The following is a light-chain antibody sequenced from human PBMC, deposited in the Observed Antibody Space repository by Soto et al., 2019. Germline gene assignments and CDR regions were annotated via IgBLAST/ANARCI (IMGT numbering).Light chain of an antibody. Sequence: DIQMPQSPSTLSASVGDSVTITCRASQSISRWLAWATPKPGKAPRLLIFKASSLVSGVPSRFGGSGSGTEFTLTISSLQPDDYATYYCQQFHTYWTFGQGTKVDIK. J-gene: IGKJ1*01. CDR3: QQFHTYWT. V-gene: IGKV1-5*03. CDR2: KAS. CDR1: QSISRW.